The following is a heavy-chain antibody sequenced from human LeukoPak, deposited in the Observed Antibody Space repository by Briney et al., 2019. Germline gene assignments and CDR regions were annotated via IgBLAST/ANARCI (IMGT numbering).Heavy chain of an antibody. CDR2: IIPIFGTA. CDR1: GGTFSSYA. CDR3: AARQPYSSVFDY. D-gene: IGHD6-19*01. Sequence: ASVKVSYKASGGTFSSYAISWVRQAPGQGLEWMGGIIPIFGTANYAQKFQGRVTITADESTSTAYMELSSLRSEDTAVYYCAARQPYSSVFDYWGQGTLVTVSS. V-gene: IGHV1-69*13. J-gene: IGHJ4*02.